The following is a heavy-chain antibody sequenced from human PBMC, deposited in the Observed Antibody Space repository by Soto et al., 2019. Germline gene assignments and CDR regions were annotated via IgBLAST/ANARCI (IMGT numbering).Heavy chain of an antibody. V-gene: IGHV1-69*13. CDR3: ARACCSGGSCWSGYFYGMDV. Sequence: SVKVSCKASGGTLNTYAIIWVRQAPGQGLEWMGRIIPFFGSATFAQKFQGRVKITADESTSTLYMELSSLRSEDTAVYYCARACCSGGSCWSGYFYGMDVWGQGTTVTVSS. J-gene: IGHJ6*02. CDR1: GGTLNTYA. D-gene: IGHD2-15*01. CDR2: IIPFFGSA.